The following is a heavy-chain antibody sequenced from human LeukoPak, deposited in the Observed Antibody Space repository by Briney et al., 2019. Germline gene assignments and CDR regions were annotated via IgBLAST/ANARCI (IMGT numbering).Heavy chain of an antibody. CDR2: ISWNSGRI. V-gene: IGHV3-9*01. CDR3: ARVFSYGSGRHFDY. CDR1: GFTFDDYA. J-gene: IGHJ4*02. Sequence: PGRSLRLSCAASGFTFDDYAMHWVRQAPGKGLEWVSGISWNSGRIGYADSVKGRFTISRDNAKNTLYLQMNSLRAEDTAVYYCARVFSYGSGRHFDYWGQGTLVTVSS. D-gene: IGHD3-10*01.